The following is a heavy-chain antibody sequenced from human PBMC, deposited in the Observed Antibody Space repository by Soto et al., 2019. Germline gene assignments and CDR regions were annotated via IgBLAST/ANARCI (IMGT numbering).Heavy chain of an antibody. J-gene: IGHJ4*02. CDR1: GFTFSSYS. Sequence: GGSLRLSCAASGFTFSSYSMNWVRQAPGKGLEWVSYISSSSSTIYYADTVKGRFTISRDNAKNSLYLQMNSLRDEDTAVYYCAREYYYDSSGYPDYWGQGTLVTVSS. CDR2: ISSSSSTI. CDR3: AREYYYDSSGYPDY. D-gene: IGHD3-22*01. V-gene: IGHV3-48*02.